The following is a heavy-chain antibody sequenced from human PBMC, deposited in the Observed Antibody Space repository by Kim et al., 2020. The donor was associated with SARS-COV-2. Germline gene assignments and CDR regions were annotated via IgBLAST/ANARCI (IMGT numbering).Heavy chain of an antibody. CDR3: ASLSSSSWYFDY. V-gene: IGHV3-7*01. J-gene: IGHJ4*02. D-gene: IGHD6-13*01. CDR2: K. Sequence: KTNVESRKDRFTITRDNAKNSLYLQMNNLRAEDTAVYYCASLSSSSWYFDYWGQGTLVTVSS.